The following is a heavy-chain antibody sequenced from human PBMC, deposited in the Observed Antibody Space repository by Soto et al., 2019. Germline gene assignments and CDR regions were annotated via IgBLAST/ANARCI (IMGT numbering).Heavy chain of an antibody. CDR2: INAGNGNT. Sequence: GASVKVSCKASGYTFTSYAMHWVRQAPGQRLEWMGWINAGNGNTKYSQKFQGRVTITRDTSASTAYMELSSLRSEDTAVYYCAKEAPAAGYHSPPFDPWGQGTLVTVSS. V-gene: IGHV1-3*01. D-gene: IGHD6-13*01. J-gene: IGHJ5*02. CDR1: GYTFTSYA. CDR3: AKEAPAAGYHSPPFDP.